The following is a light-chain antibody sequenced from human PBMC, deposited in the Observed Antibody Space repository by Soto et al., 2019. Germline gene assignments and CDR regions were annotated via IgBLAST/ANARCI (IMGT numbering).Light chain of an antibody. CDR3: SSYGGTSSLFV. CDR2: EVS. V-gene: IGLV2-14*01. CDR1: SSDVGGYNY. Sequence: QSVLTQPASVSGSPGQSITISCTGTSSDVGGYNYVSWYQQHPDKAPKLMIYEVSNRPSGVSNRFSGSKSGNTASLTISGLQAEDEADYYCSSYGGTSSLFVFGSGTKVTVL. J-gene: IGLJ1*01.